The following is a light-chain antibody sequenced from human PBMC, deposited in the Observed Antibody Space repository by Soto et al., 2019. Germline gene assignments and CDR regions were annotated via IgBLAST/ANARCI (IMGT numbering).Light chain of an antibody. V-gene: IGKV3-15*01. CDR2: DAS. Sequence: MMMTQSPATLSVSPGERATLSCRASQSVSSNLAWYQQKPGRAPRLFIYDASTRATGIPARFSGSGSGTEFTLTISRLEPEDFAVYYCQPYGTSSWTFGQGTKVDI. CDR1: QSVSSN. J-gene: IGKJ1*01. CDR3: QPYGTSSWT.